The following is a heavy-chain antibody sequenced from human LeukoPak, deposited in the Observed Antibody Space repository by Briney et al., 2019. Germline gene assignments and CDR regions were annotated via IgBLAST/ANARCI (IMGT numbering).Heavy chain of an antibody. CDR3: ARQYSGYDTYYFDY. J-gene: IGHJ4*02. CDR1: GFTFSSYW. Sequence: GGSLRLPCAASGFTFSSYWMSWVRQAPGKGLEWVANIKQDGSEKYYVDSVKGRFTISRDNAKNSLYLQMNSLRAEDTAVYYCARQYSGYDTYYFDYWGQGTLVTVSS. CDR2: IKQDGSEK. V-gene: IGHV3-7*01. D-gene: IGHD5-12*01.